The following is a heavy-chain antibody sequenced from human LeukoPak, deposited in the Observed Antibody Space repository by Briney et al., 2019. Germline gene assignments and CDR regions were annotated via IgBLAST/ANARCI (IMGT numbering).Heavy chain of an antibody. V-gene: IGHV3-66*01. Sequence: GGSLRLSCAASGFTFSDYYMSWIRQAPGKGLEWVSLIYGDGSTYYADSVKGRVTISRDNSKNTVFLQMNSLRAEDTALYYCARINYRAFSIWGQGTMVTVSS. CDR3: ARINYRAFSI. CDR1: GFTFSDYY. J-gene: IGHJ3*02. CDR2: IYGDGST. D-gene: IGHD4-11*01.